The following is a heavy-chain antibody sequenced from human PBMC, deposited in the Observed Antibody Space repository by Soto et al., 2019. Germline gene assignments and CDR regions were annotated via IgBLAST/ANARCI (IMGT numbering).Heavy chain of an antibody. J-gene: IGHJ3*02. CDR3: ARESSGWYGDAFDI. Sequence: EVQLVESGGGLVQPGGSLSLSCAASGFTFSSYWMSWVRQAPGKGLEWVANIKQDGSEKYYVDSVKGRFTISRDNAKNSLYLQMNSLRAEDTAVYYCARESSGWYGDAFDIWGQGTMVTVSS. V-gene: IGHV3-7*01. D-gene: IGHD6-19*01. CDR2: IKQDGSEK. CDR1: GFTFSSYW.